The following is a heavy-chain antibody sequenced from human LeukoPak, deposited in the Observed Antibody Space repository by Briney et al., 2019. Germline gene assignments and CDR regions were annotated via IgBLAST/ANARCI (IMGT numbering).Heavy chain of an antibody. Sequence: GGSLRLSCAASGFTFSSYSMNWVRQAPGKGLEWVSSISTSGSFIYSADSVKGRFTISRDNAKNSLFLQMNSLRAEDTAIYYCARDIAVAALDYWGQGTLVTVSS. J-gene: IGHJ4*02. CDR2: ISTSGSFI. CDR3: ARDIAVAALDY. CDR1: GFTFSSYS. V-gene: IGHV3-21*01. D-gene: IGHD6-19*01.